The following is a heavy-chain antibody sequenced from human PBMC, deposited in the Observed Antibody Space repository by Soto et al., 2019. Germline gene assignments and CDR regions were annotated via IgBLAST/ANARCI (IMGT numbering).Heavy chain of an antibody. D-gene: IGHD3-3*01. CDR1: GGTFSSYA. CDR2: IIPIFGTA. CDR3: ARSTPKYDFTANWFDP. Sequence: QVQLVQSGAELTKPGSSVKVSCKASGGTFSSYAISWVRQAPGKGLEWMGGIIPIFGTANYAQKFQGRVTITADESTSTAYMELSSLRSEDTAVYYCARSTPKYDFTANWFDPWGQGTLVTVSS. J-gene: IGHJ5*02. V-gene: IGHV1-69*01.